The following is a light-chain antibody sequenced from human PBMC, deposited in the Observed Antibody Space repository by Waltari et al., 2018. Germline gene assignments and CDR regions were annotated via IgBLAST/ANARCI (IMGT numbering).Light chain of an antibody. CDR3: TSYTSSHGLV. CDR2: DVS. J-gene: IGLJ1*01. Sequence: HSALPHPASVSGSPGQSFTISVTETSRDFVVYYYLPWYQQHPGKAPKVVIFDVSYRPAGVSNRFSASKSGNTASLTISGLQAEDEADYYCTSYTSSHGLVFGTGTKVTVL. CDR1: SRDFVVYYY. V-gene: IGLV2-14*03.